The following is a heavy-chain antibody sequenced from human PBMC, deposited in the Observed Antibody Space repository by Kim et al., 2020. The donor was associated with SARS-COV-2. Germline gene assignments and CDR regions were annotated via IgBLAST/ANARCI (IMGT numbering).Heavy chain of an antibody. CDR2: ISRSTSTV. Sequence: GGSLRLSCAASGFTFSTYRMFWVRQAPGKGLEWLSYISRSTSTVDYADSVKGRFTISRDNAKNSLYLQMNSLRADDTAVYYCVREANYCATNKFYEQFD. J-gene: IGHJ4*01. CDR3: VREANYCATNKFYEQFD. CDR1: GFTFSTYR. D-gene: IGHD2-8*01. V-gene: IGHV3-48*04.